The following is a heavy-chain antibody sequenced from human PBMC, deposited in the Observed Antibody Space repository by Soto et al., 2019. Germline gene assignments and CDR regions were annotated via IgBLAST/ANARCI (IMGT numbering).Heavy chain of an antibody. Sequence: GGSLRLSCAASGFTFSSYAMSWVRQAPGKGLEWVSAISGSGGSTYYADSVKGRFTISRDNSKNTLYLQMNSLRDEDTAVYYCAKEYGSGSYYYYGMDVWGQGTTVTVSS. CDR1: GFTFSSYA. V-gene: IGHV3-23*01. CDR2: ISGSGGST. CDR3: AKEYGSGSYYYYGMDV. D-gene: IGHD3-10*01. J-gene: IGHJ6*02.